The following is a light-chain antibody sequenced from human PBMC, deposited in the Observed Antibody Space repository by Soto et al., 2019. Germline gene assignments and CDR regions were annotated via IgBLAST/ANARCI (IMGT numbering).Light chain of an antibody. V-gene: IGKV1-5*03. CDR3: QQSGT. CDR1: QGISSS. CDR2: NVS. J-gene: IGKJ2*01. Sequence: DIQMTQSPSTLSASVGDRVTITCRASQGISSSLAWYQQRPGKAPKLLIYNVSNLKSGVPSRFSGSGSGTESTLAISSLQPDAFATYYCQQSGTFGQGTKLEIK.